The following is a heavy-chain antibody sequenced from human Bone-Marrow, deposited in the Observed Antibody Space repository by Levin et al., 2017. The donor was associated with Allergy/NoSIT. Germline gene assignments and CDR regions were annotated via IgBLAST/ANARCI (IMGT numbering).Heavy chain of an antibody. J-gene: IGHJ4*02. V-gene: IGHV1-69*13. Sequence: SVKVSCKASGGTFSSYTIRWVRQAPGQGLEWMGEIIPIFGTANYAQKFQDRVTISADESTSTAYMELSSLRSEDTAVYYCASSSYYDMLTGYLNHWGQGTLVTVSS. D-gene: IGHD3-9*01. CDR3: ASSSYYDMLTGYLNH. CDR2: IIPIFGTA. CDR1: GGTFSSYT.